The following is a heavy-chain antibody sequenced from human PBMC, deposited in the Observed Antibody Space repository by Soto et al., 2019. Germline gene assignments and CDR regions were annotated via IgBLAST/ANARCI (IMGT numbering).Heavy chain of an antibody. CDR2: INPNSGGT. J-gene: IGHJ6*02. V-gene: IGHV1-2*04. CDR1: GYTFTGYY. D-gene: IGHD3-10*01. CDR3: ARDHYYGSGSYFYYYYGMDV. Sequence: ASVKVSCKASGYTFTGYYMHWVRQAPGQGLEWMGWINPNSGGTNYAQKFQGWVTMTRDTSISTAYMELSRLRSDDTAVYYCARDHYYGSGSYFYYYYGMDVWGHGTTVTVSS.